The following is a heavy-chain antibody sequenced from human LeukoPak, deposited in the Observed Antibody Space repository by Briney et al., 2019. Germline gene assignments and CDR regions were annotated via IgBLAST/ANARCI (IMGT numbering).Heavy chain of an antibody. V-gene: IGHV1-69*04. Sequence: ASVEVSCKASGGTFSSYAISWVRQAPGQGLEWMGRIIPILGIANYAQKFQGRVTITADKSTSTTYMELSSLRSEDTAVYYCARDSGWEPRYYGMDVWGQGTTVTVSS. D-gene: IGHD1-26*01. CDR2: IIPILGIA. CDR1: GGTFSSYA. J-gene: IGHJ6*02. CDR3: ARDSGWEPRYYGMDV.